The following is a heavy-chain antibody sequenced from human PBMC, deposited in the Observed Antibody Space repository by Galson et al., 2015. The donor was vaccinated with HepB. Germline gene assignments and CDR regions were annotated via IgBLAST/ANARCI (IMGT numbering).Heavy chain of an antibody. V-gene: IGHV3-48*03. D-gene: IGHD3-10*01. CDR3: VRDDAVWSWYFDS. J-gene: IGHJ4*02. CDR2: ISSNGYMI. CDR1: GFTFGAYE. Sequence: SLRLSCAASGFTFGAYEMNWVRRAPGKGLEWISYISSNGYMIYYAESVKGRFTVSRDNARDSLYLQMNSLRVEDTAVYYCVRDDAVWSWYFDSWGQGILVTVSS.